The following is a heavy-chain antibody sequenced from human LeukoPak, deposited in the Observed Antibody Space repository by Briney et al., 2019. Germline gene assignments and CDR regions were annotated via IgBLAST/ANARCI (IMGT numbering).Heavy chain of an antibody. Sequence: GGSLRLSCAASGFTFSSYAMHWVRQAPGKGLEWVAVISYDGSNKYYADSVKGRFTISRDNSKNTLYLQMNSLRAEDTAVYYCARPMIVVVIKGGIDYWGQGTLVTVSS. CDR1: GFTFSSYA. V-gene: IGHV3-30*04. J-gene: IGHJ4*02. CDR2: ISYDGSNK. CDR3: ARPMIVVVIKGGIDY. D-gene: IGHD3-22*01.